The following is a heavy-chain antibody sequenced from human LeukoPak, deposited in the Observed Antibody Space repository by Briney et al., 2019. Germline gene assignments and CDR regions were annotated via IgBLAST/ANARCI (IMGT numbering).Heavy chain of an antibody. CDR2: INSGGGST. CDR3: AKDLSYNYNYFDD. V-gene: IGHV3-23*01. J-gene: IGHJ4*02. Sequence: PGGSLRLSCAASGFIFSNHAMNWVRQAPGKGLEWVSGINSGGGSTYHTDSVKGRFTISRDNSKNTLYLQMSSLRADDTAVYVCAKDLSYNYNYFDDWGQGTLVTVSS. CDR1: GFIFSNHA. D-gene: IGHD1-20*01.